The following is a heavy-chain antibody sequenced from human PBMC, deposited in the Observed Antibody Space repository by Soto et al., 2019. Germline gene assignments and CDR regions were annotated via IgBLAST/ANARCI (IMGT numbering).Heavy chain of an antibody. CDR1: GFTFSNAW. D-gene: IGHD2-21*01. Sequence: GGSLRLSCAASGFTFSNAWLHWVRQAPGKGLEWVSAISGSGGSTYYADSVKGRFTISRDNSKNTLYLQMNSLRAEDTAVYYCAKDAGDIVVVIAIGYYFDYWGQGTLVTVSS. V-gene: IGHV3-23*01. CDR3: AKDAGDIVVVIAIGYYFDY. CDR2: ISGSGGST. J-gene: IGHJ4*02.